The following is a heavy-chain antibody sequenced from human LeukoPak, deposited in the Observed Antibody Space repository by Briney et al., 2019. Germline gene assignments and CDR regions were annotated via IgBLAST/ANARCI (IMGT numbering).Heavy chain of an antibody. CDR2: INHSGST. J-gene: IGHJ4*02. D-gene: IGHD2-21*02. V-gene: IGHV4-39*07. CDR1: GGSISSSSYY. CDR3: ARVRDAPYYFDY. Sequence: PSETLSLTCTVSGGSISSSSYYWGWIRQPPGKGLEWIGEINHSGSTNYNPSLKSRVTISVDTSKNQFSLKLSSVTAADTAVYYCARVRDAPYYFDYWGQGTLVTVSS.